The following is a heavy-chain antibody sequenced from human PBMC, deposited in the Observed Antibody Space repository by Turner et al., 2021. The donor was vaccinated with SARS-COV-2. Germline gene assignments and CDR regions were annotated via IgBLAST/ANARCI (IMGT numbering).Heavy chain of an antibody. Sequence: QLQLQESGPGLVKPSETLYLTCTVSCGYISSSSYYWGWLRQPPGKGLEWIGSIDYSGSTYYKPSQKGRVTISVDRSKNQFSLKLSAVTAADTAGYYWARRSGWSDFDDYWGQGTLGTVS. CDR3: ARRSGWSDFDDY. V-gene: IGHV4-39*01. CDR2: IDYSGST. J-gene: IGHJ4*02. CDR1: CGYISSSSYY. D-gene: IGHD6-19*01.